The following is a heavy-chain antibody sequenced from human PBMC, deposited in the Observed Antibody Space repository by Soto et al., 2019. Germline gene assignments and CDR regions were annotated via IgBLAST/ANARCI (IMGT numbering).Heavy chain of an antibody. CDR3: ARVDYDGSGYLPFDY. CDR1: GFTFSSYW. V-gene: IGHV3-7*03. J-gene: IGHJ4*02. Sequence: GGSLRLSCAASGFTFSSYWMSWVRQAPGKGLEWVANIKQDGSEKYYVDSVKGRFTISRDNAKNSLYLQMNSLRAEDTAVYYCARVDYDGSGYLPFDYWGQGTLVTVSS. D-gene: IGHD3-22*01. CDR2: IKQDGSEK.